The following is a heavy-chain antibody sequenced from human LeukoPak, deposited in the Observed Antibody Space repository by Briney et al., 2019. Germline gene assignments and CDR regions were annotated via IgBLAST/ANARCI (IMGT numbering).Heavy chain of an antibody. CDR2: IKQDGSEK. Sequence: GGSLRLSCAVSGFTVSSNYMSWVRQAPGKGLEWVANIKQDGSEKYYVDSVKGRFTISRDNAKNSLYLQMNSLRAEDTAVYYCASDRTGDFGYWGQGTLVTVSS. D-gene: IGHD7-27*01. V-gene: IGHV3-7*01. CDR1: GFTVSSNY. CDR3: ASDRTGDFGY. J-gene: IGHJ4*02.